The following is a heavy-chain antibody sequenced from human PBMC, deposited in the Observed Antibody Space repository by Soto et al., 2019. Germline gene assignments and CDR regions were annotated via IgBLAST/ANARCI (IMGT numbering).Heavy chain of an antibody. V-gene: IGHV1-69*14. CDR2: ILPVFGTA. CDR3: ARGHEYGGNSYAFDI. CDR1: GCTFSTSS. Sequence: QVQLVQSGAGVKKPGSSVKVSCKASGCTFSTSSINWLRQAPGQRPVWMGNILPVFGTADYAQKLQDRVTITADKSTDTAYMELRSLFSADTAVYYCARGHEYGGNSYAFDIWGQVTVVTVSS. D-gene: IGHD4-17*01. J-gene: IGHJ3*02.